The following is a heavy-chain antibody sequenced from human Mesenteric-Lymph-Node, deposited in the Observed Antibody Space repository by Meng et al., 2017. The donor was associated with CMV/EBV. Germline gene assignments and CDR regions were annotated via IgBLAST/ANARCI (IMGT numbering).Heavy chain of an antibody. D-gene: IGHD1-1*01. J-gene: IGHJ6*02. CDR2: ISGSGGGT. Sequence: GESLKISCAASGFTFSSYGMSWVRQAPGKGLEWVSAISGSGGGTYYADSVKGRFTISRDNSKNALYLQMNSLRAEDTAVYYCAREGTYYGMDVWGQGTTVTVSS. CDR1: GFTFSSYG. V-gene: IGHV3-23*01. CDR3: AREGTYYGMDV.